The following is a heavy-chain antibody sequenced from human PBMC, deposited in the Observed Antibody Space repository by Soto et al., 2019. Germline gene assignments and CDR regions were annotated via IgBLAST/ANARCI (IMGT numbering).Heavy chain of an antibody. J-gene: IGHJ6*02. V-gene: IGHV1-8*01. CDR1: GYTFTSYD. Sequence: GASVKVSCKASGYTFTSYDINWVRQATGQGLEWMGWMNPNSGNTGYAQKFQGRVTMTRNTSISTAYMELSSLRSEDTAVYYCASRPGYYYGMDVWGQGTTVTVSS. CDR3: ASRPGYYYGMDV. CDR2: MNPNSGNT.